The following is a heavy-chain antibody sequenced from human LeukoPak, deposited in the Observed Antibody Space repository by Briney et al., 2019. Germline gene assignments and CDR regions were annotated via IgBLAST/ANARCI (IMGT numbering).Heavy chain of an antibody. Sequence: PGGSLRLSCAASGFSFSTCGMHWVRQAPGKGLEWVAFVRYDGSNKQYADSVMGRFTISRDNSNNTLFLQMNSLRDEDTAVYYCAKVRTGLTTGGNAFDIWGQGTMVTVSS. V-gene: IGHV3-30*02. J-gene: IGHJ3*02. CDR2: VRYDGSNK. CDR1: GFSFSTCG. CDR3: AKVRTGLTTGGNAFDI. D-gene: IGHD1-1*01.